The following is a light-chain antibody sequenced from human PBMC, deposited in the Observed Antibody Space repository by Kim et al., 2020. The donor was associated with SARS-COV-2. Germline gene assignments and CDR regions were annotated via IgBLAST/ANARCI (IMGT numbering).Light chain of an antibody. CDR2: GAS. Sequence: DIQLTQSPSFLSASVGDRVTITCRASQAINIYSAWYQQKPGKAPKLLIYGASTLQSGVPSRFSGSGSGTEFTLTISYLQPEDFATYYCQQLNTFPLTFGGGTKLEI. V-gene: IGKV1-9*01. J-gene: IGKJ4*01. CDR3: QQLNTFPLT. CDR1: QAINIY.